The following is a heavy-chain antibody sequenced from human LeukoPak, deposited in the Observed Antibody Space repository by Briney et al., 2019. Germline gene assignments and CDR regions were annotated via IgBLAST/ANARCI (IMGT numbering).Heavy chain of an antibody. CDR2: ISSNGGST. D-gene: IGHD5-18*01. CDR3: AREGGYSLTIDY. CDR1: GFTFSSYA. V-gene: IGHV3-64*01. Sequence: PGGSLRLSCAASGFTFSSYAMHWVRQAPGKGLEYVSAISSNGGSTYYANSVKGRFTISRDNSKNTLYLQMGSLRAEDMAVYYCAREGGYSLTIDYWGQGTLVTVSS. J-gene: IGHJ4*02.